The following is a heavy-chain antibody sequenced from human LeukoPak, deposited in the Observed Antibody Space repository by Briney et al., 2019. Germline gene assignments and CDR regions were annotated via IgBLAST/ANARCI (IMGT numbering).Heavy chain of an antibody. D-gene: IGHD3-16*02. CDR2: ISSSGNTI. CDR1: GFIFSSYE. CDR3: ARVRYQTADY. Sequence: GGSLRLSCAASGFIFSSYEMNWVRQAPGKGLEWVSYISSSGNTIYYADSVKGRFTISRDNAKKSLYLQMNSPRAGDTAVYYCARVRYQTADYWGQGTLVTVSS. V-gene: IGHV3-48*03. J-gene: IGHJ4*02.